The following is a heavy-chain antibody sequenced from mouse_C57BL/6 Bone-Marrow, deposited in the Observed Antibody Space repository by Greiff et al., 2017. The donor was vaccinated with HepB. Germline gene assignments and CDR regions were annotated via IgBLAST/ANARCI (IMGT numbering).Heavy chain of an antibody. V-gene: IGHV1-19*01. Sequence: EVQRVESGPVLVKPGASVKMSCKASGYTFTDYYMNWVKQSHGKSLEWIGVINPYNGGTSYNQKFKGKATLTVDKSSSTAYMELNSLTSEDSAVYYCARGYYDYFYAMDYWGQGTSVTVSS. CDR1: GYTFTDYY. CDR3: ARGYYDYFYAMDY. J-gene: IGHJ4*01. D-gene: IGHD2-4*01. CDR2: INPYNGGT.